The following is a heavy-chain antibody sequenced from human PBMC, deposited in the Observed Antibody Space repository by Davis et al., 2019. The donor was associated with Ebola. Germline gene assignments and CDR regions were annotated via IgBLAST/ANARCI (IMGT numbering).Heavy chain of an antibody. CDR2: INPSGGST. CDR1: GYTFTSYY. CDR3: ARDHYYDSSELLNYYYYYMDV. Sequence: ASVKVSCKASGYTFTSYYMHWVRQAPGQGLEWMGIINPSGGSTSYAQKFQGRVTMTRDTSTSTVYMELSSLRSEDTAVYYCARDHYYDSSELLNYYYYYMDVWGKGTTVTVSS. J-gene: IGHJ6*03. V-gene: IGHV1-46*01. D-gene: IGHD3-22*01.